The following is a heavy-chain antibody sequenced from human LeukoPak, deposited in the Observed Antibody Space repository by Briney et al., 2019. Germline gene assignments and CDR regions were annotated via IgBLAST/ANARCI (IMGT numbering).Heavy chain of an antibody. CDR2: IKSKTDGGTT. CDR1: EFTFSDDW. Sequence: GGSLRLSCAASEFTFSDDWMSWVRQAPGKGLEWVGRIKSKTDGGTTDYAAHVKGRFTISRDDSKNFLYLQMKSLKTDDTGVYYCSTGPFWGQGHLVSVSS. V-gene: IGHV3-15*01. J-gene: IGHJ4*02. CDR3: STGPF.